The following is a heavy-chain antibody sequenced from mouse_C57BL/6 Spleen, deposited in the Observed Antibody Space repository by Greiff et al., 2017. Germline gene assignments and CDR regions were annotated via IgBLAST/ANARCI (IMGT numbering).Heavy chain of an antibody. V-gene: IGHV1-64*01. CDR1: GYTFTSYW. CDR3: ANYYDYDGGDYYAMDY. J-gene: IGHJ4*01. CDR2: LPPNSGST. Sequence: VQLQQPRAELVKPGASVTLSCKASGYTFTSYWMHWVKQRPGHGIEWIGMLPPNSGSTNYNEKFKSKATLTVDKSSSTAYMQLSSLTSEDSAVYYCANYYDYDGGDYYAMDYWGQGPSVTVSS. D-gene: IGHD2-4*01.